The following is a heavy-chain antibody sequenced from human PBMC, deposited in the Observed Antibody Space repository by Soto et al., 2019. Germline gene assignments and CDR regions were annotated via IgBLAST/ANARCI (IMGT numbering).Heavy chain of an antibody. J-gene: IGHJ4*02. D-gene: IGHD3-16*01. CDR2: ISGSGGST. V-gene: IGHV3-23*01. CDR1: GFTFSSYA. Sequence: EVQLLESGGGLVQPGGSLRLSCAASGFTFSSYAMSWVRQAPGKGLEWVSAISGSGGSTYYADSVKGRFTISRDNSKNTMYLHMSSRRGEDTAVEYYAKEYMGHGGGVDYWGQGTLVTVSS. CDR3: AKEYMGHGGGVDY.